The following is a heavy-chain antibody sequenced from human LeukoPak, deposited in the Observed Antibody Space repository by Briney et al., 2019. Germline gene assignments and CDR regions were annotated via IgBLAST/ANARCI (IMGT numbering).Heavy chain of an antibody. CDR2: ISTYSTNT. CDR1: VYTFTSYS. D-gene: IGHD6-19*01. J-gene: IGHJ4*02. CDR3: ARARQQWLVPLDY. Sequence: SETVSCKASVYTFTSYSYCWVRLGPPPGLEWEGWISTYSTNTNYAQKLQGRVTMTTDTSTGTAYMEMKSLRSDDSAVYYCARARQQWLVPLDYWGQGTLVTVSS. V-gene: IGHV1-18*01.